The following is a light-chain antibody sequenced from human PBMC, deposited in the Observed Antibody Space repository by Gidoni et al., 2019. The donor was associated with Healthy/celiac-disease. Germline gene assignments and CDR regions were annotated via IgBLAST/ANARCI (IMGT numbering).Light chain of an antibody. Sequence: EIVMTQSPATLSVSPGERATLSCGASQSVSSNLAWYQQKPGQAPRLLIYGASTRATGIPARFSGSGSGTDFTLTISSLQSEDFAVYYCQQYNNWRWTFGQGTKVEIK. J-gene: IGKJ1*01. CDR2: GAS. CDR1: QSVSSN. CDR3: QQYNNWRWT. V-gene: IGKV3-15*01.